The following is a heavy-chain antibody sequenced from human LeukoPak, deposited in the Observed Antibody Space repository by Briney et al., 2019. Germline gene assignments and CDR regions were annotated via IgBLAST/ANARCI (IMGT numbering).Heavy chain of an antibody. V-gene: IGHV4-4*02. D-gene: IGHD3-10*02. CDR2: IYHSRST. CDR3: ATYHFRGDTSHYFDY. Sequence: PSQTLSLTCAVSGGSISSSNWWSWVRQPPGQGLEWIGEIYHSRSTNYNPSLKSLVNISVDKSKKHFSLQLSSVTAADTAVYYCATYHFRGDTSHYFDYWGQGTLVTVSS. CDR1: GGSISSSNW. J-gene: IGHJ4*02.